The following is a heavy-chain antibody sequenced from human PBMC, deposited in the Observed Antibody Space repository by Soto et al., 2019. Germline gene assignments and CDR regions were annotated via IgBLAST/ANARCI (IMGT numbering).Heavy chain of an antibody. CDR1: GDVFRSYG. CDR2: IIPICGTT. V-gene: IGHV1-69*13. Sequence: GASVKVSCKASGDVFRSYGINWVRQAPGQGLEWMGGIIPICGTTNYAQKFQGRVAITADESMDTVYMELSRLRSEDTAVYFCARVRCFNGLCHTADYGMDVWGQGTTVTVSS. D-gene: IGHD2-8*01. J-gene: IGHJ6*02. CDR3: ARVRCFNGLCHTADYGMDV.